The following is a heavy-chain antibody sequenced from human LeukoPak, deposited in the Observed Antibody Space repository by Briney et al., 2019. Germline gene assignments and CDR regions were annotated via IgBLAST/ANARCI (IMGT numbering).Heavy chain of an antibody. CDR2: IRYDGSIK. CDR1: GFTFSSYG. CDR3: ARTNGGLDY. Sequence: GGSLRLSCAASGFTFSSYGMHWVRQAPGKGLEWVAFIRYDGSIKYYADSVKGRFTISRDNSKNTLYLQMNSLRAEDTAVYYCARTNGGLDYWGQGTLVTVSS. J-gene: IGHJ4*02. D-gene: IGHD4-23*01. V-gene: IGHV3-30*02.